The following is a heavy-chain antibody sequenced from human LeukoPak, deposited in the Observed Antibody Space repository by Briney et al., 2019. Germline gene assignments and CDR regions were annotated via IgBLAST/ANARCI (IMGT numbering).Heavy chain of an antibody. D-gene: IGHD3-10*01. CDR1: GFTFSNYG. Sequence: GGSLRLSCAASGFTFSNYGMHWVRQAPGKGLGGVAVISYDGDNKYYADSVKGRFTISRDNSKKMLYLQMSSLRAEDTAVYYCAKELYGSGSYYSHFDYWGQGTLVTVSS. CDR2: ISYDGDNK. J-gene: IGHJ4*02. CDR3: AKELYGSGSYYSHFDY. V-gene: IGHV3-30*18.